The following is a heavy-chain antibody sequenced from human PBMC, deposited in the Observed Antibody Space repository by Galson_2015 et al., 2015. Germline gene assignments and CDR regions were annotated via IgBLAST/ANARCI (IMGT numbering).Heavy chain of an antibody. CDR3: ARTNYESSAHISLNYYYFMDV. CDR2: IDWEDDK. V-gene: IGHV2-70*18. CDR1: GFSLDTREMS. J-gene: IGHJ6*03. D-gene: IGHD3-22*01. Sequence: PALVKPTQTLTLTCSFSGFSLDTREMSVAWVRQPPGKALEWLARIDWEDDKYYSPSLKTRLTISKDTSKNQVVLTMPDMDPVDTATYYCARTNYESSAHISLNYYYFMDVWGKGTRVTVSS.